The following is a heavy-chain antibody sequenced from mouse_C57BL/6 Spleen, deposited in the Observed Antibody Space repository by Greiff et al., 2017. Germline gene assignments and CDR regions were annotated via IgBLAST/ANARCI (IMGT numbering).Heavy chain of an antibody. CDR2: IDPSDSET. CDR3: ASSGAYAMDY. Sequence: QVQLQQPGAELVRPGSSVKLSCKASGYTFTSYWMHWVKQRPIQGLEWIGNIDPSDSETHYNQKFKDKATLTVDKSSSTAYMQLSSLTSEDSAVYYCASSGAYAMDYWGQGTSVTVSS. V-gene: IGHV1-52*01. J-gene: IGHJ4*01. D-gene: IGHD4-1*01. CDR1: GYTFTSYW.